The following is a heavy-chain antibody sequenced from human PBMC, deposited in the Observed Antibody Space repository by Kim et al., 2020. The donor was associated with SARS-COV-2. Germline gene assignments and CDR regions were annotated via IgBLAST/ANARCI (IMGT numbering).Heavy chain of an antibody. D-gene: IGHD7-27*01. Sequence: GGSLRLSCAASGLIVTNHYLTWVRQAPGKGLEWLSMIHIDGTTYYADSVRGRFTISRDTSENTLYLQMNNLRAEDTAIYFCRRGHWGDTPSWGQGTRVTISS. J-gene: IGHJ5*02. CDR1: GLIVTNHY. CDR3: RRGHWGDTPS. V-gene: IGHV3-53*01. CDR2: IHIDGTT.